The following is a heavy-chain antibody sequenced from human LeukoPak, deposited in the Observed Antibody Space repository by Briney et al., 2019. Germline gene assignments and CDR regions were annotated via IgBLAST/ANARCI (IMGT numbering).Heavy chain of an antibody. D-gene: IGHD6-19*01. CDR1: GRSFSGYY. J-gene: IGHJ4*02. CDR2: INHSGST. CDR3: ASVEDSSGWYIDY. V-gene: IGHV4-34*01. Sequence: SETLSLTCAVYGRSFSGYYWSWTRQPPGKGLEGIGEINHSGSTNYNPSLKSRVTISVDTSKNQFSLKLSSVTAADTAVYYCASVEDSSGWYIDYWGQGTLVTVSS.